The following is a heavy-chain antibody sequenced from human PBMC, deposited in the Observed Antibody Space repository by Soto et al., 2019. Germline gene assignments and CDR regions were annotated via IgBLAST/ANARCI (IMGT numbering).Heavy chain of an antibody. CDR3: ARSEMATMYFDY. CDR1: GFTFSSYA. J-gene: IGHJ4*02. D-gene: IGHD5-12*01. Sequence: GSLRLSCAASGFTFSSYAMHWVRQAPGKGLEWVAVISYDGSNKYYADSVKGRFTISRDNSKNTLYLQMNSLRAEDTAVYYCARSEMATMYFDYWGQGTLVT. V-gene: IGHV3-30-3*01. CDR2: ISYDGSNK.